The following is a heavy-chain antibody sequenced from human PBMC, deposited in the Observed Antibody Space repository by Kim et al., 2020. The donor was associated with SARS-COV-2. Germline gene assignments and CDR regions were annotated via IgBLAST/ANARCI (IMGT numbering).Heavy chain of an antibody. CDR2: ITGSGGGP. V-gene: IGHV3-23*01. D-gene: IGHD2-15*01. CDR1: RFTFSSYA. Sequence: GGSLRLSCVGFRFTFSSYAMSWVRQAPGKGLEWVSGITGSGGGPGYSDSVKGRFAISRDNSKNTVYLQMNILRVEDTAVYYCARWSTPSYSYGMDVWGRG. J-gene: IGHJ6*02. CDR3: ARWSTPSYSYGMDV.